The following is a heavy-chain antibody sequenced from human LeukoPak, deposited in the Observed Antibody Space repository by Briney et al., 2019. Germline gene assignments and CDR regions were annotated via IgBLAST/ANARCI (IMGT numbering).Heavy chain of an antibody. J-gene: IGHJ6*02. CDR3: ASSTISPYYYYYGMDV. CDR2: ISAYNGNT. CDR1: GYTFTSYG. Sequence: AASVTVSCKASGYTFTSYGISWVRQAPGQGLEWMGWISAYNGNTNYAQKLQGRVTMTTDTSTSTAYMELRSLRSDDTAVYYCASSTISPYYYYYGMDVWGQGTTVTVSS. V-gene: IGHV1-18*01. D-gene: IGHD1/OR15-1a*01.